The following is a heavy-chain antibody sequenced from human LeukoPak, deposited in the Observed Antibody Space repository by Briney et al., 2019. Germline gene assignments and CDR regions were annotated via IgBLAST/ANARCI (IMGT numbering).Heavy chain of an antibody. CDR3: ARGGPRYCSGGSCYFGY. V-gene: IGHV4-34*01. Sequence: SETLSLTCAVYGGSFSVYYWSWIRQPPGKGLEWIGEINHSGSTNYNPSLKSRVTISVDTSKNQFSLKLSSVTAADTAVYYCARGGPRYCSGGSCYFGYWGQGTLVTVSS. J-gene: IGHJ4*02. CDR2: INHSGST. D-gene: IGHD2-15*01. CDR1: GGSFSVYY.